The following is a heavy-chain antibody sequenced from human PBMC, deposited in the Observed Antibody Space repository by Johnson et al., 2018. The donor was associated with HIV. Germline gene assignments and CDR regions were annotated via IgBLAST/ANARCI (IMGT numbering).Heavy chain of an antibody. V-gene: IGHV3-30*04. D-gene: IGHD3-16*01. J-gene: IGHJ3*02. CDR1: GFTFSSYT. Sequence: QVQLVESGGGVVQPGRSLRLSCAASGFTFSSYTMQWVRQAPGKGLEWVAVMSYDGIREYNADSVKGRFTISRDNSKNTLYLQMNRLRADDTAVYYCARGLGLQQIDIWGQGTMVTVSS. CDR2: MSYDGIRE. CDR3: ARGLGLQQIDI.